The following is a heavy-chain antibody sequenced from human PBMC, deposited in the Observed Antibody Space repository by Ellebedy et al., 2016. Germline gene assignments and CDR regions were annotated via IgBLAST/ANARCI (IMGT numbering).Heavy chain of an antibody. CDR3: ARVRCSSTSCYSILDY. Sequence: ASVKVSCKASGYTFTSYGISWVRQAPGQGLEWMGWISASNGNTNYAQKLQGRVTMTTDTSTSTAYMELRSLRSDDTAVYYCARVRCSSTSCYSILDYWGQGTLVTVSS. CDR2: ISASNGNT. CDR1: GYTFTSYG. V-gene: IGHV1-18*01. D-gene: IGHD2-2*01. J-gene: IGHJ4*02.